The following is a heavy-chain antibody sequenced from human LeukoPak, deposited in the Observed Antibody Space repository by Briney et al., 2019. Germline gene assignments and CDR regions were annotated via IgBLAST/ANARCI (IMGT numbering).Heavy chain of an antibody. CDR2: INTNTGNP. D-gene: IGHD2-15*01. V-gene: IGHV7-4-1*02. CDR1: GYTFTSYA. J-gene: IGHJ6*02. CDR3: ARDLGSIVYYYYYGMDV. Sequence: ASVKVSCKASGYTFTSYAMNWVRQAPGQGLEWMGWINTNTGNPTYAQGFTGRFVSSLDTSVSTAYLQISSLKAEDTAVYYCARDLGSIVYYYYYGMDVWGQGTTVTVSS.